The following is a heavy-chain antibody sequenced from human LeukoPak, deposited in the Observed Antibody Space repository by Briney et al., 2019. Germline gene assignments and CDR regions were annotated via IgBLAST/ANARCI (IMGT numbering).Heavy chain of an antibody. CDR3: VKRRSRNTDPFDY. CDR2: ISGSKT. Sequence: GGSLRLSCAASGFTISSDALTWVRLGPGRRLEWVSAISGSKTYYAESVKGRFTISRDDSNNMLYLQMTSLRAEDTAVYYCVKRRSRNTDPFDYWGQGTLVTVSP. J-gene: IGHJ4*02. D-gene: IGHD1/OR15-1a*01. CDR1: GFTISSDA. V-gene: IGHV3-23*01.